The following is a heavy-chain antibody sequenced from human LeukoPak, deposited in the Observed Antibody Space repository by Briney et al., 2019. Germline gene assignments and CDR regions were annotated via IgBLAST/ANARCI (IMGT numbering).Heavy chain of an antibody. CDR3: AKDLSGSLVGATIDY. D-gene: IGHD1-26*01. Sequence: PGGSLRLSCAASGFTFSSYAMSWVRQAPGKGLEWVSVISGSGGSTYYADSVKGRFTISRDNSKNTLYLQMNSLRAEDTAVYYCAKDLSGSLVGATIDYWGQGTLVTVSS. CDR1: GFTFSSYA. V-gene: IGHV3-23*01. J-gene: IGHJ4*02. CDR2: ISGSGGST.